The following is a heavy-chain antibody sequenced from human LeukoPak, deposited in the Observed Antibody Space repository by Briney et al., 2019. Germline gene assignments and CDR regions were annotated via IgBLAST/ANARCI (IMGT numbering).Heavy chain of an antibody. CDR2: ISSNGSII. CDR1: GFTFSSYE. J-gene: IGHJ4*02. CDR3: ARDGQRWPIYY. D-gene: IGHD6-19*01. Sequence: GGSLRLSCAASGFTFSSYEMIWVRQAPGKGLEWVSYISSNGSIIYYADSLKGRFTISRDNAKNSLYLQMNSLRAEDTAVYYCARDGQRWPIYYWGQGTLVTVSS. V-gene: IGHV3-48*03.